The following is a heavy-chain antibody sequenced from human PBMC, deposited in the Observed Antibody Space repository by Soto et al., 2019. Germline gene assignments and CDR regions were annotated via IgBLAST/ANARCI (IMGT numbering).Heavy chain of an antibody. V-gene: IGHV3-23*01. J-gene: IGHJ6*02. Sequence: HPGGSLRLSCAASGFTFSSYAMSWVRQAPRKGLEWVSAISGSGGSTYYADSVKGRFTISRDNSKNTLYLQMNSLRAEDTAVYYCAKDKRITIHLQGGDGMDGWGQGTTVTVSS. CDR3: AKDKRITIHLQGGDGMDG. CDR1: GFTFSSYA. D-gene: IGHD3-3*01. CDR2: ISGSGGST.